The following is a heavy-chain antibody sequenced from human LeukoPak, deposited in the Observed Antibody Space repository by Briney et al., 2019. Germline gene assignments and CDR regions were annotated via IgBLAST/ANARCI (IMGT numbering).Heavy chain of an antibody. CDR2: IYYSGST. D-gene: IGHD3-10*01. CDR1: GGSISSSTYY. J-gene: IGHJ4*02. CDR3: ARLWMARGVINPPYFDY. Sequence: SETLSLTCTISGGSISSSTYYWGWIRQPPGKGLEWIGNIYYSGSTYYNPSLKSRVTMSVDTSKNQFSLKLSSVTAADTAVYYCARLWMARGVINPPYFDYWGQGTLVTVSS. V-gene: IGHV4-39*01.